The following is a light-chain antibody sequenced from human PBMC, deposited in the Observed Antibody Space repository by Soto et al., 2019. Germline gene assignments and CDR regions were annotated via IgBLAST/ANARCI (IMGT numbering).Light chain of an antibody. CDR2: DAS. Sequence: EIVMTQSPATLSLSPGERATLSCRASQTIDNTLAWYQRKPGQAPRLLIYDASTRATGIPARFSGSGSGTEFTLTINSLQSEDFAVYYCQQYNNWPRTFGQGTKVDIK. CDR3: QQYNNWPRT. V-gene: IGKV3-15*01. J-gene: IGKJ1*01. CDR1: QTIDNT.